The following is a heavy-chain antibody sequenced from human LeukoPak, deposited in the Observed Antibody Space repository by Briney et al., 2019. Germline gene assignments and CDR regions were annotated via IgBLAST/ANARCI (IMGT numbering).Heavy chain of an antibody. V-gene: IGHV4-59*11. J-gene: IGHJ3*02. CDR1: DDSFSSHY. CDR2: ISYIGST. CDR3: ARDLVTVTKGFDI. D-gene: IGHD4-17*01. Sequence: SETLSLTCAVSDDSFSSHYWTWIRQPPGKGLEGIGYISYIGSTNYNPSLKSRVTISIDTSKNQFSLKLSSVTAADTAVYYCARDLVTVTKGFDIWGQGTMVSVSS.